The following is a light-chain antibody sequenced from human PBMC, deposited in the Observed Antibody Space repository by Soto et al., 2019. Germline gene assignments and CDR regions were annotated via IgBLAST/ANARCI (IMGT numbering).Light chain of an antibody. J-gene: IGKJ2*01. V-gene: IGKV1-39*01. CDR3: QPSYSTPST. Sequence: DIQMTQSPSSLSASVGERVTITCRASQSISSYLNWYQQKPGKAPKLLIDAASSLQSGIPSRFRGSGSGTDFKPTNSSLLTDYLATSYCQPSYSTPSTFGSRTKLEIK. CDR1: QSISSY. CDR2: AAS.